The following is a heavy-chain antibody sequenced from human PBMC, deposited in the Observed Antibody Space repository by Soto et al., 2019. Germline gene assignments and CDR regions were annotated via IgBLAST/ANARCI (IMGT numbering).Heavy chain of an antibody. CDR2: INPNSGGT. V-gene: IGHV1-2*04. D-gene: IGHD6-13*01. CDR1: GYTFTGYY. CDR3: ARDFGQLGNWFDP. Sequence: ASVKVSCKASGYTFTGYYMHWVRQAPGQGLEWMGWINPNSGGTNYAQKFQGWVTMTRDTSISTAYMELSRLRSDDTAVYYCARDFGQLGNWFDPWGQGXLVTVYS. J-gene: IGHJ5*02.